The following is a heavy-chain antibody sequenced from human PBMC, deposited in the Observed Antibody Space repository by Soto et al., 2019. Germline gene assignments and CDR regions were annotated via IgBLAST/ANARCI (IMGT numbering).Heavy chain of an antibody. J-gene: IGHJ4*02. CDR2: IYYSGST. CDR1: GGSISSYY. Sequence: PSETLSLTCTVSGGSISSYYWSWIRQPPGKGLEWIGYIYYSGSTNYNPSLKSRVTISVDTSKNQFSLKLSSVTAADTAVYYCALTSSWYHPFDYWGQGTLVTVSS. V-gene: IGHV4-59*01. D-gene: IGHD6-13*01. CDR3: ALTSSWYHPFDY.